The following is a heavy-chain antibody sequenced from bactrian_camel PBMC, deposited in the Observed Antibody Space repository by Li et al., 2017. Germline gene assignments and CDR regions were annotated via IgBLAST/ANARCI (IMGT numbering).Heavy chain of an antibody. D-gene: IGHD6*01. CDR3: VRGITWFND. CDR1: GFTFSSAA. CDR2: INSGGDST. Sequence: VQLVESGGGSVQAGGSLNLSCAASGFTFSSAAMNWIRQAPGKGLEWVSAINSGGDSTYYANSVKGRFTLSRDNGKNTLYLQLNSLKTDDTAMYFCVRGITWFNDWGQGTQVTVS. V-gene: IGHV3S31*01. J-gene: IGHJ4*01.